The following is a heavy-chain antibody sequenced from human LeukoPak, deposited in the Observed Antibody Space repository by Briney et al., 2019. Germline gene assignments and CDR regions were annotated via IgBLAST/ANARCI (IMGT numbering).Heavy chain of an antibody. D-gene: IGHD3-3*01. V-gene: IGHV1-2*02. Sequence: ASVKVSCKASGYTFTGYYMHWVRQAPGQGLEWMGWINPNSGGTNYAQKFQGRVTMTRDTSISTAYMELSSLRSEDTAVYYCARSPYYDFWSGYFSYQKKYYYYYMDVWGKGTTVTVSS. CDR2: INPNSGGT. CDR1: GYTFTGYY. J-gene: IGHJ6*03. CDR3: ARSPYYDFWSGYFSYQKKYYYYYMDV.